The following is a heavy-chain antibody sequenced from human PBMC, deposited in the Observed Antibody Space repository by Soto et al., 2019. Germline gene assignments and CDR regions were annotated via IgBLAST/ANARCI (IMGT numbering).Heavy chain of an antibody. D-gene: IGHD1-1*01. CDR1: GFTFGNYF. Sequence: EVQLLESGGGLVQPGESLRLSCAASGFTFGNYFMNWVRQAPGKGLEWVSDISSNGGRTHYADSVRGRFTISRDNSRNTLYLQMSSLIAEATALYYCAKDLHWYGMDVWGQGTTVTVSS. CDR2: ISSNGGRT. V-gene: IGHV3-23*01. CDR3: AKDLHWYGMDV. J-gene: IGHJ6*02.